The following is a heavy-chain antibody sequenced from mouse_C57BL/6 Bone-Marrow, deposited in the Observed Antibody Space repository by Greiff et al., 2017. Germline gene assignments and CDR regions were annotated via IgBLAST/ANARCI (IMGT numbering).Heavy chain of an antibody. CDR3: ARRGDGYYPDY. J-gene: IGHJ2*01. CDR2: ISPRSGNT. Sequence: QVQLKESGAELARPGASVKLSCKASGYTFTSYGISWVKQRTGQGLEWIGEISPRSGNTYYNEKFKGKATLTADKSSSTAYMELRSLTSEDSAVYFCARRGDGYYPDYWGQGTTLTVSS. D-gene: IGHD2-3*01. V-gene: IGHV1-81*01. CDR1: GYTFTSYG.